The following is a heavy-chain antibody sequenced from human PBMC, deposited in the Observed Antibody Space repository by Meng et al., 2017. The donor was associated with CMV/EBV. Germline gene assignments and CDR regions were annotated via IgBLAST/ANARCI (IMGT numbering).Heavy chain of an antibody. V-gene: IGHV1-18*01. D-gene: IGHD1-7*01. J-gene: IGHJ5*01. CDR2: ISGYNGNT. CDR1: GYTLTSYG. CDR3: ARDLTGSTRGGRFDS. Sequence: ASVKVSCKASGYTLTSYGISWVRQAPGQGLEWMGWISGYNGNTNYAQNLQGRVTMTTDTSTGTAYMELRSLRSDDTAVYYCARDLTGSTRGGRFDSWGQGTLVTVSS.